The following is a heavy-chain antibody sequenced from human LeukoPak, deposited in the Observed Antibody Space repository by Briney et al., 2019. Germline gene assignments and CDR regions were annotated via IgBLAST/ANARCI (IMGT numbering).Heavy chain of an antibody. V-gene: IGHV4-34*01. CDR2: INHSGST. CDR3: ARQIAARRHYYYGMDV. Sequence: GSLRLSCAASGFIISTNYMSWVRQPPGKGLEWIGEINHSGSTNYNPSLKSRVTISVDTSKNQFSLKLSSVTAADTAVYYCARQIAARRHYYYGMDVWGQGTTVTVSS. CDR1: GFIISTNY. D-gene: IGHD6-6*01. J-gene: IGHJ6*02.